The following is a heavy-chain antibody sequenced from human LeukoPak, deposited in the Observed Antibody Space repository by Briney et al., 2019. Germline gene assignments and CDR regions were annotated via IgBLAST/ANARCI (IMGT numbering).Heavy chain of an antibody. CDR3: AKDGQQWLMGNYYGMDV. D-gene: IGHD6-19*01. V-gene: IGHV3-30*18. Sequence: PGRSQRLSCAASGFTFSSYGMQWVRQAPGKGLEWVAVISYDGSNKYYADSVKGRFTISRDNSENTLYLQMNSLRVEDTAVFYCAKDGQQWLMGNYYGMDVWGQGTTVTVSS. CDR1: GFTFSSYG. J-gene: IGHJ6*02. CDR2: ISYDGSNK.